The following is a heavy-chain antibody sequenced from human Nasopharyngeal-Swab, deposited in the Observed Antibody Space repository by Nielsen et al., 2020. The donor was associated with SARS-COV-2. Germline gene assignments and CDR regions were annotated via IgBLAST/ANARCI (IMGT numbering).Heavy chain of an antibody. CDR3: ARARRTDIVVVPAAPRGYYMDV. Sequence: QTLSLTPAISGVSVSSNSAAWNWIRQSPSRGLEWLGRTYYRSKRYNAYSVSVKSRLTTNPDTSKDQFYLQLNSVTPEETAVYYCARARRTDIVVVPAAPRGYYMDVWGKGTTVTVSS. D-gene: IGHD2-2*01. V-gene: IGHV6-1*01. CDR2: TYYRSKRYN. CDR1: GVSVSSNSAA. J-gene: IGHJ6*03.